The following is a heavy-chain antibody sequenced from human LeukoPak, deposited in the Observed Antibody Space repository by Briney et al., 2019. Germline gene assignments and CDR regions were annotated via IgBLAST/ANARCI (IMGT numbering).Heavy chain of an antibody. Sequence: PRGSLRLSCAASGFTFSSYSMNWVRQAPGKGLEWVSSISSSSSYIYYADSVKGRFTISRDNAKNSLYLQMNSLRAEDTAVYYCARDFVVVPAAMPGVVFYYYGMDVWGQGTTVTVSS. J-gene: IGHJ6*02. CDR2: ISSSSSYI. D-gene: IGHD2-2*01. CDR1: GFTFSSYS. V-gene: IGHV3-21*01. CDR3: ARDFVVVPAAMPGVVFYYYGMDV.